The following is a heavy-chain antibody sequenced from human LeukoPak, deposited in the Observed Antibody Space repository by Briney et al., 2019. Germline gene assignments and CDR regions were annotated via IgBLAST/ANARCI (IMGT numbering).Heavy chain of an antibody. CDR3: ASLVTDYDVFYFDS. V-gene: IGHV4-39*01. J-gene: IGHJ4*02. CDR2: IYSSGDT. Sequence: SEILSLTCTVSGGTIRSSVYSWGWIRQPPGKGLEWIGNIYSSGDTFYNPSLKSRVTISVDASKNRFSLTLNSVTATDTAVYYCASLVTDYDVFYFDSWGLGTLVPVSS. CDR1: GGTIRSSVYS. D-gene: IGHD4-17*01.